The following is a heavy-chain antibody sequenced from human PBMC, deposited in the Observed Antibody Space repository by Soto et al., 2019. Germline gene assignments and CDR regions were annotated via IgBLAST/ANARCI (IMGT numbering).Heavy chain of an antibody. V-gene: IGHV3-74*01. CDR2: IKSDGSIT. CDR3: ARGGRGGYYKDA. D-gene: IGHD3-10*01. Sequence: GGSLRLSCAASGFTFSNYWIHWVRQAPGKGLVWVSRIKSDGSITNYADSVKGRFTISRDNAKNTVYVEMNSLRAEDTAVYYCARGGRGGYYKDAWGKGTTVTV. J-gene: IGHJ6*03. CDR1: GFTFSNYW.